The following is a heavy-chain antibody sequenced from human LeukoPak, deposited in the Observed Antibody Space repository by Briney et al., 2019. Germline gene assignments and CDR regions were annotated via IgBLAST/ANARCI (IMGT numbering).Heavy chain of an antibody. Sequence: PSETLSLTCAVSGYSVSSGYYWGWIRQPPGKGLEWIGSIYHSGSTCYNPSLKSRVTISVDTSKNQFSLKLSSVTAADTAVYYCASSGWYTPQYFDYWGQGTLVTVSS. J-gene: IGHJ4*02. CDR1: GYSVSSGYY. CDR2: IYHSGST. CDR3: ASSGWYTPQYFDY. V-gene: IGHV4-38-2*01. D-gene: IGHD6-19*01.